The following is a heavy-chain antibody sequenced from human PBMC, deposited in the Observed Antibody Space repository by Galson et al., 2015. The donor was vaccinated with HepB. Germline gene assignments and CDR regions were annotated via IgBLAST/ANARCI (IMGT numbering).Heavy chain of an antibody. D-gene: IGHD6-19*01. J-gene: IGHJ4*02. V-gene: IGHV3-9*01. CDR1: GFTFDDYA. CDR2: ISWNSGSI. CDR3: AKDTKQRVASGGGYVDY. Sequence: SLRLSCAASGFTFDDYAMHWVRQAPGKGLEWVSGISWNSGSIGYADSVKGRFTISRDNAKNSLYLQMNSLRAEDTALYYCAKDTKQRVASGGGYVDYWGQGTLVTVSS.